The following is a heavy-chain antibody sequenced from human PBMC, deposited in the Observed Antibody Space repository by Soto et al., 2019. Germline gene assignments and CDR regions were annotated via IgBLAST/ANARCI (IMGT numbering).Heavy chain of an antibody. V-gene: IGHV6-1*01. CDR2: TYYRSKWYN. Sequence: QTLSLICAISGDSVSSNSATWDWIRQSPSRGLEWLGRTYYRSKWYNDYAVSVKSRISINPDTSNNQLSLQLSSVTPGDTAVYYLSILIGTRWLDSRGQGTLGTVSS. CDR1: GDSVSSNSAT. D-gene: IGHD2-8*01. J-gene: IGHJ5*01. CDR3: SILIGTRWLDS.